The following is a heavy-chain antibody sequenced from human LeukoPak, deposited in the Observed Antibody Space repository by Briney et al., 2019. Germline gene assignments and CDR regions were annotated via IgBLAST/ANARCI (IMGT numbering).Heavy chain of an antibody. D-gene: IGHD1-1*01. V-gene: IGHV3-30*02. Sequence: GGSLRLSCAASGFTFSTYGMHWVRQAPGKGLEWVAFMRYDGNDKSYADSVKGRFTISRDNSENTLYLQINSLRVEDTAVYYCAKDTPTTGYHLDSWGQGTLVTVSS. J-gene: IGHJ4*02. CDR1: GFTFSTYG. CDR3: AKDTPTTGYHLDS. CDR2: MRYDGNDK.